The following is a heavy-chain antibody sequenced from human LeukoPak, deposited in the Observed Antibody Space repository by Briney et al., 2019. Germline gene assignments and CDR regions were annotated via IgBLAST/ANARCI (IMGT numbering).Heavy chain of an antibody. CDR1: GGSISSGDYY. CDR2: IYYSGST. V-gene: IGHV4-30-4*08. Sequence: PSETLSLXCTVSGGSISSGDYYWSWIRQPPGKGLEWIGYIYYSGSTYYNPSLKSRVTISVDTSKNQFSLKLSSVTAADTAVYYCARQRMVRGVIRWFDPWGQGTLVTVSS. J-gene: IGHJ5*02. D-gene: IGHD3-10*01. CDR3: ARQRMVRGVIRWFDP.